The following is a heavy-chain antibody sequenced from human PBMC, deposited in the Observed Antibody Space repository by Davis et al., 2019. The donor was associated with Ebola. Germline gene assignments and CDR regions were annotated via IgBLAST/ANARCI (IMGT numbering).Heavy chain of an antibody. Sequence: GESLKISCAASGFTFSDYYMSWVRQAPGKGLEWVSAISGSGGSTYYADSVKGRFTISRDNSKNTLYLQMNSLRAEDTAVYYCATLGYCSSTSCPWGQGTLVTVSS. CDR3: ATLGYCSSTSCP. D-gene: IGHD2-2*01. CDR1: GFTFSDYY. CDR2: ISGSGGST. J-gene: IGHJ5*02. V-gene: IGHV3-23*01.